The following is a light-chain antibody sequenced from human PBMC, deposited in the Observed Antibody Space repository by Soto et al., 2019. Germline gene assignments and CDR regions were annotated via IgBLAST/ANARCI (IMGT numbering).Light chain of an antibody. V-gene: IGKV3-15*01. CDR2: GAS. Sequence: IVMTQSPATLSVSPGERATLSCRASQTIDNKLASYQQRPGQAPRLLIYGASIRATGIPARFSGSGSGTEFPLTISGLQSDDFGVYYCQQYKDWRTFGQGTNVDIK. J-gene: IGKJ1*01. CDR3: QQYKDWRT. CDR1: QTIDNK.